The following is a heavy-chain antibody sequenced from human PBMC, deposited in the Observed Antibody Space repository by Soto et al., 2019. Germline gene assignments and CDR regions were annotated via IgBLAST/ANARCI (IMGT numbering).Heavy chain of an antibody. J-gene: IGHJ4*02. CDR2: VFYGGT. CDR3: ASYRGALYFES. CDR1: GGSMSSNC. Sequence: LTCTVSGGSMSSNCWSWIRQSPDKGLEWLGYVFYGGTDYNPSLGGRVSMSVETSKGQFSLKLTSVTVADTAVYYCASYRGALYFESWGPGILVTVSS. D-gene: IGHD3-16*01. V-gene: IGHV4-59*01.